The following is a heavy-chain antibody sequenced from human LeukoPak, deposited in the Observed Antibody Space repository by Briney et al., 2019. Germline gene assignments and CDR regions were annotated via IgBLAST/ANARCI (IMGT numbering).Heavy chain of an antibody. CDR1: GGSFSGYY. J-gene: IGHJ4*02. D-gene: IGHD6-19*01. CDR2: INHSGST. Sequence: SETLSLTCAVYGGSFSGYYWSWIRQSPGKGLEWIGEINHSGSTNYNPSLKSRVTISVDTSKNQFSLRLSSVSAADTAVFYCARSTDGTTGSGWYVDYWGQGTLVTVSS. CDR3: ARSTDGTTGSGWYVDY. V-gene: IGHV4-34*01.